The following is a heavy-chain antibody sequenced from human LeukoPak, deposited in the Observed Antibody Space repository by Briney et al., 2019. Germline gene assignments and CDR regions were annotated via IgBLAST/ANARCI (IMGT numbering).Heavy chain of an antibody. V-gene: IGHV1-2*02. D-gene: IGHD5-12*01. CDR2: INPKSGAT. CDR1: GYTFTDHY. J-gene: IGHJ4*02. Sequence: ASVKVSCKASGYTFTDHYMHWVRQAPGQGLEWMGWINPKSGATKYAQKFQGRVTVTRVTSISTAYVELSGLRSDDTAVYYCASVYSGYDLSQLDFWGQGTLVTVSS. CDR3: ASVYSGYDLSQLDF.